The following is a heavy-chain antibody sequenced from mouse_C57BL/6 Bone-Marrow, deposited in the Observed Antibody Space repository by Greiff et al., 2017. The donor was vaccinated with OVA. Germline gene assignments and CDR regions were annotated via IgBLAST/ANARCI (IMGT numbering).Heavy chain of an antibody. D-gene: IGHD1-1*01. V-gene: IGHV3-6*01. J-gene: IGHJ2*01. CDR1: GYSITSGYY. CDR2: ISYDGSN. Sequence: EVQRVESGPGLVKPSQSLSLTCSVTGYSITSGYYWTWIRQFPGNKLEWMGYISYDGSNNYNPSLKNRISITRDTSKNQFFLKLNSVTTEDTATYYCARYYYGSSYYFDYWGQGTTLTVSS. CDR3: ARYYYGSSYYFDY.